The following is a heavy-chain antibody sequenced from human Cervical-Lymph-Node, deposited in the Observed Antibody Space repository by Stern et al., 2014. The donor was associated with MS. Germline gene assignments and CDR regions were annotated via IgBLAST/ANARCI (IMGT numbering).Heavy chain of an antibody. Sequence: QVQLVESGGGVVPPGRSLRLSCVASGFTFSTYAMHWVRQAPGKGLEWGEFVKEEGTQRNSTDSVKARFTITRDKSKNTLYLHMNSLRDEDTAVYFCARGGRGVGLEYWGQGALVTVSS. CDR2: VKEEGTQR. V-gene: IGHV3-30-3*01. CDR1: GFTFSTYA. D-gene: IGHD3-10*01. CDR3: ARGGRGVGLEY. J-gene: IGHJ4*02.